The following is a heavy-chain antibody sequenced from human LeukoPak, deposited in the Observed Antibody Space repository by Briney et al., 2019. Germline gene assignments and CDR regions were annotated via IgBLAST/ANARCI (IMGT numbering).Heavy chain of an antibody. D-gene: IGHD5-12*01. V-gene: IGHV3-30*18. Sequence: QPGRSLRLSCAASGFTFSSYGMHWVRQAPGKGLEWVAVISYDGSNKYYADSVKGRFTISRDNSKNTLYLQMNSLRAKDTAVYYCAKGPGYSGYDFDYWGQGTLVTVSS. CDR3: AKGPGYSGYDFDY. CDR2: ISYDGSNK. J-gene: IGHJ4*02. CDR1: GFTFSSYG.